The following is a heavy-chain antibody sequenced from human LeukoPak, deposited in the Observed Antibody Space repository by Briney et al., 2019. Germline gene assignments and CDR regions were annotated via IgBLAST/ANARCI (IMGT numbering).Heavy chain of an antibody. CDR1: GGTFNNYG. D-gene: IGHD2-8*01. V-gene: IGHV1-18*01. Sequence: ASVKVSFRGSGGTFNNYGISWGRQAPGQGLEGVGWISAYNGNTTYPQKLHASVTLPTDTSTSTAYMELRSLRSDDTAVYYCPRARVEDIVLMVYARWFAPWGQGTLVTVSS. CDR2: ISAYNGNT. J-gene: IGHJ5*02. CDR3: PRARVEDIVLMVYARWFAP.